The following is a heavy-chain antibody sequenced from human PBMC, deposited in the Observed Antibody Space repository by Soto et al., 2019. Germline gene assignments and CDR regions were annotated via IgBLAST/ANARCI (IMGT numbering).Heavy chain of an antibody. CDR2: IIPIFGTA. J-gene: IGHJ6*02. CDR1: GGTFSSYA. D-gene: IGHD2-2*02. CDR3: ARKKVPVAISYYYGMDV. V-gene: IGHV1-69*01. Sequence: QVQLVQSGAEVKKPGSSVKVSCKASGGTFSSYAISWVRQAPGQGLEWMGGIIPIFGTANYAQKFQGRVTITADESTSTAYMELSSLRSEDTAVYYCARKKVPVAISYYYGMDVWGQGTTVTVSS.